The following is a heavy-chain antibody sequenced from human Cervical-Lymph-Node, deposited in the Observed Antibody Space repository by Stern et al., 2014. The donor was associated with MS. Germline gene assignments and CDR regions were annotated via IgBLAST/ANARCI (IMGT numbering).Heavy chain of an antibody. CDR3: ARVYYGDLDH. D-gene: IGHD4-17*01. Sequence: QVQLQESGPGLVKPSQTLSLICTVSGGSISSGDYYWSWIRQPPGKGLQWIGYIYYSGSASYNPSLNGRVDISVDTSRNQFSLRLRSATAADTAVYYCARVYYGDLDHWGQGTLVTVSS. CDR1: GGSISSGDYY. V-gene: IGHV4-30-4*01. J-gene: IGHJ4*02. CDR2: IYYSGSA.